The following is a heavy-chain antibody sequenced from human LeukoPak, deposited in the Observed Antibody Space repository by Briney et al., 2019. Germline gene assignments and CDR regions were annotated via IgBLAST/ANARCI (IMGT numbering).Heavy chain of an antibody. V-gene: IGHV3-23*01. D-gene: IGHD3-22*01. J-gene: IGHJ3*02. CDR2: ISGSGGST. Sequence: GGSLRLSCAASGFTFSNYAMSWVRQAPGKGLEWVSGISGSGGSTYYAESVKGRFTVSRDNSKNTRYLQMNSLRAEDTAVYYCAKARTSPMIVVVYAFDIWGQGTMVTVSS. CDR1: GFTFSNYA. CDR3: AKARTSPMIVVVYAFDI.